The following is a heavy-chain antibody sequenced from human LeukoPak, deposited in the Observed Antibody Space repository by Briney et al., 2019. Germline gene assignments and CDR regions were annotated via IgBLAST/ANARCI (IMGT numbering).Heavy chain of an antibody. CDR3: ARDQENYFDY. CDR2: IYYSGST. V-gene: IGHV4-61*01. J-gene: IGHJ4*02. Sequence: SETLSLTCTVSGDSVSSGNYYWSWIRQPPGKGLEWIGYIYYSGSTKYNPSLKSRVTISVDTSKNQFSLKLSSVTAADTAVYYCARDQENYFDYWGQGTLVTVSS. CDR1: GDSVSSGNYY.